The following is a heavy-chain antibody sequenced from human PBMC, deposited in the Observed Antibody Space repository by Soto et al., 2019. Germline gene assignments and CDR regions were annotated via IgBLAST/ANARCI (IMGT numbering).Heavy chain of an antibody. D-gene: IGHD3-9*01. V-gene: IGHV4-39*02. J-gene: IGHJ4*02. CDR1: CASIRSTHYF. CDR3: AISFQYDYTGSYSDY. Sequence: PSETLSLTCKASCASIRSTHYFWVWIRQPQGQGLEWIRNFYSSGVTHYNPSPKPVVAIFVDTSKNSFSLHFTYVTAVNTALYSCAISFQYDYTGSYSDYWGQGTLVTVSS. CDR2: FYSSGVT.